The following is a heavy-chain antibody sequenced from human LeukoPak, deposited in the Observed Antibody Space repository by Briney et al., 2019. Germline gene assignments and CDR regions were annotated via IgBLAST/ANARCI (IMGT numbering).Heavy chain of an antibody. CDR2: MRNDGSQI. D-gene: IGHD3-3*01. J-gene: IGHJ3*02. V-gene: IGHV3-30*02. CDR3: AKDMGRRIFGVAYDAFHI. Sequence: PGGSLRLSCAASGFTFSSYWMSWVRQAPGKGLEWVASMRNDGSQIYHADSVKGRFTISRDNSKNTLYLQMSSLRVEDTAIYYCAKDMGRRIFGVAYDAFHIWGQGTMVTVSS. CDR1: GFTFSSYW.